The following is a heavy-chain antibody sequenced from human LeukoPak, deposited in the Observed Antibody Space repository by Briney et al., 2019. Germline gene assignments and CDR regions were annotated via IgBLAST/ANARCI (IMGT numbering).Heavy chain of an antibody. Sequence: ASVKVSCKASGYTFTAYAMHWVRQAPGQRLEWMGWFNAGNGITKYSQKFQGRITITRDTSANTAYMELSSLRSEDTAIYYCARDPEYFDYWGQGTLVTVSS. V-gene: IGHV1-3*01. J-gene: IGHJ4*02. CDR3: ARDPEYFDY. CDR2: FNAGNGIT. CDR1: GYTFTAYA.